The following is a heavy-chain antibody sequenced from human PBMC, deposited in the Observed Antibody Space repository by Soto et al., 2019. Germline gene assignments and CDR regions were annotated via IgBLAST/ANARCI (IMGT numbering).Heavy chain of an antibody. CDR1: GFTSSSYA. CDR3: ERGTIVARQHLDY. Sequence: QVQLVESGGCVVQPGKSLRLSCAASGFTSSSYAMHWARQAPGKGLEWVTVISIRGGDEYYAESVRGRFTISRDDSKNTLYLQIKSLRVEDTAVYYCERGTIVARQHLDYWVQGTLVTGS. CDR2: ISIRGGDE. J-gene: IGHJ4*02. D-gene: IGHD6-6*01. V-gene: IGHV3-30*03.